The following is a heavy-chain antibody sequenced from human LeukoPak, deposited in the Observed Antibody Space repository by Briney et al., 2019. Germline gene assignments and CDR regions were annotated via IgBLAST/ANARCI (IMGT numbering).Heavy chain of an antibody. CDR2: INHSGST. D-gene: IGHD3-9*01. CDR1: GGSFSGYY. CDR3: ARVVEGYFDWFED. V-gene: IGHV4-34*01. J-gene: IGHJ5*02. Sequence: SETLSLTCALYGGSFSGYYWSTIRQPPGNGLKWIGEINHSGSTNYNPSLKSRVTISVDTSKNQFSLKLSSVTAADTAVYYCARVVEGYFDWFEDWGQGTLVTVSS.